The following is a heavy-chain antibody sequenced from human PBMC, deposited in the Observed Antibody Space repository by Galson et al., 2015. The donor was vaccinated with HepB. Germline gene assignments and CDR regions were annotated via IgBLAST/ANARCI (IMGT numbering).Heavy chain of an antibody. Sequence: SLRLSCAASGFSFSSYYMTWFRQAPGKGLEWVSALSTTGATTYYSDSVKGRFTISRDDSKNTLYLQMDSLRAEDTAVYYCATYGQRPLFDYWGQGTLVTVSS. CDR3: ATYGQRPLFDY. J-gene: IGHJ4*02. V-gene: IGHV3-23*01. CDR1: GFSFSSYY. D-gene: IGHD4-17*01. CDR2: LSTTGATT.